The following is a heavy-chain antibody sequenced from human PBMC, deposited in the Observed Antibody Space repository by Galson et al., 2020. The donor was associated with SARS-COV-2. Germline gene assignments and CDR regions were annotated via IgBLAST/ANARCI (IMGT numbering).Heavy chain of an antibody. Sequence: GESLKISCAASGFTFSSYSMNWVRQAPGKGLEWVSSISSSSSYIYYADSVKGRFTISRDNAKNSLYLQMNSQRAEDTAVYYCASLPSNEAYYYYGMDVWGQGTTVTVSS. CDR2: ISSSSSYI. V-gene: IGHV3-21*01. D-gene: IGHD1-1*01. J-gene: IGHJ6*02. CDR1: GFTFSSYS. CDR3: ASLPSNEAYYYYGMDV.